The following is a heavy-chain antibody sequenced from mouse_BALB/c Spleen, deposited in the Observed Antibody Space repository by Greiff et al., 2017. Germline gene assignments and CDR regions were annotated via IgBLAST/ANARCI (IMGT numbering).Heavy chain of an antibody. CDR3: ARSGYGNYGVDY. Sequence: VKLQESGPQLVRPGASVKISCKASGYSFTSYWMHWVKQRPGQGLEWIGMIDPSDSETRLNQKFKDKATLTVDKSSSTAYMQLSSPTSEDSAVYYCARSGYGNYGVDYWGQGTTLTVSS. CDR1: GYSFTSYW. CDR2: IDPSDSET. J-gene: IGHJ2*01. D-gene: IGHD2-10*02. V-gene: IGHV1S126*01.